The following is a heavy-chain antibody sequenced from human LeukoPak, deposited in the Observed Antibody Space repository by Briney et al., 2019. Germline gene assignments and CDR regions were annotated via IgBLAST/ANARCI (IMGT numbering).Heavy chain of an antibody. CDR1: GFTFSSYA. V-gene: IGHV3-23*01. D-gene: IGHD6-13*01. CDR2: ISGSGGST. J-gene: IGHJ4*02. CDR3: AKEVRYSSSWYTDY. Sequence: GGSLRLSCAASGFTFSSYAMSWVRQAPGKGLEWVSAISGSGGSTYYADSVKGRFTISRDNSKNTLYLQMNSLRAEDAAVYYCAKEVRYSSSWYTDYWGQGTLVTVSS.